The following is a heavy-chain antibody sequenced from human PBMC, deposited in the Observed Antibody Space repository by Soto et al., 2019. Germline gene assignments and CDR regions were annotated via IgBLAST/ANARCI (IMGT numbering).Heavy chain of an antibody. V-gene: IGHV4-34*01. CDR1: GGSFNSYI. J-gene: IGHJ3*02. Sequence: QVQLQQWGAGLLKPSETLSLTCAVYGGSFNSYIWNWVRQPPGKGLEWIGEVTPSGGSNYNPSLKSRVTISKDTSKNQFSLKVTSVTAADTAVYYCTTSGRRWPDAFDIWAQGAMVTVSP. D-gene: IGHD2-15*01. CDR3: TTSGRRWPDAFDI. CDR2: VTPSGGS.